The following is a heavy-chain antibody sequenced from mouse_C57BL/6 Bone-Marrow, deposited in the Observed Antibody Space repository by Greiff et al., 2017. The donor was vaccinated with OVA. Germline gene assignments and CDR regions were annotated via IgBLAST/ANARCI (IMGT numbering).Heavy chain of an antibody. Sequence: EVNLVESGGGLVKPGGSLKLSCAASGFTFSSYAMSWVRQTPEKRLEWVATISDGGSYTYYPDNVKGRFTISRDNAKNNLYLQMSHLKSEDTAMYYCARSYDYPSYWGQGTLVTVSA. CDR3: ARSYDYPSY. V-gene: IGHV5-4*03. CDR1: GFTFSSYA. D-gene: IGHD2-4*01. CDR2: ISDGGSYT. J-gene: IGHJ3*01.